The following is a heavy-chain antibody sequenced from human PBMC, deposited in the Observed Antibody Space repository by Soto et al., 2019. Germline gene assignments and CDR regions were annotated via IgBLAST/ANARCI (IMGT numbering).Heavy chain of an antibody. CDR3: ATRAHQKLELRRLGYYYYGMDV. D-gene: IGHD1-7*01. V-gene: IGHV1-24*01. J-gene: IGHJ6*02. CDR2: FDPEDGET. CDR1: GYTLTELS. Sequence: GPSVKVSYKVSGYTLTELSMHWVRQAPGKGLEWMGGFDPEDGETIYAQKFQGRVTMTEDTPTDTAYMELSSLRSEDTAVYYCATRAHQKLELRRLGYYYYGMDVWGQGTTVTVSS.